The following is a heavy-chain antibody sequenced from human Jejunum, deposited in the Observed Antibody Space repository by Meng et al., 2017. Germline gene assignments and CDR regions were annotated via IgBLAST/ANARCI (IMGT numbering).Heavy chain of an antibody. V-gene: IGHV4-4*02. CDR1: GVSISSIYW. D-gene: IGHD6-6*01. J-gene: IGHJ4*02. Sequence: QVQLQEAGPGLVKPSGTLSLTCAVSGVSISSIYWWSWVRQPPGKGLEWIGQIYQTGSTNYNPSLQSRVTMSVDKSKNQFSLKLSSVTAADSAVYYCVRESYSTSSCSAIDYWGQGTLVTVSS. CDR2: IYQTGST. CDR3: VRESYSTSSCSAIDY.